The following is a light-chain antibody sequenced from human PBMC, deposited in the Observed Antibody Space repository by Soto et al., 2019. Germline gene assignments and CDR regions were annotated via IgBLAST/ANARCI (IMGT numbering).Light chain of an antibody. Sequence: QSALTQPASVSGSPGQSITISCTGTNSDIGSHNFVSWYQHHPGKAPKLLIYELTNRPSGVSTRFSGSKSGTTASLTISGLQADDEGHYYCCSYTASTTWVFGGGTQLTV. J-gene: IGLJ3*02. V-gene: IGLV2-14*01. CDR3: CSYTASTTWV. CDR2: ELT. CDR1: NSDIGSHNF.